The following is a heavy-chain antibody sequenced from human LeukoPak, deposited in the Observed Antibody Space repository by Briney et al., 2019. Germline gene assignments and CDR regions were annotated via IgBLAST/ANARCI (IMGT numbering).Heavy chain of an antibody. CDR2: MQNDGSEK. D-gene: IGHD4-17*01. CDR3: ARGFDYGFHY. Sequence: PGGSLRLSCAASGFSFSSSAMDWVRHAPGKGLEWVAFMQNDGSEKYYADSVKGRVTISRDIFKNTLYLQMNSLRIEDTAVYYCARGFDYGFHYWGQGTLVTVSS. J-gene: IGHJ4*02. CDR1: GFSFSSSA. V-gene: IGHV3-30*02.